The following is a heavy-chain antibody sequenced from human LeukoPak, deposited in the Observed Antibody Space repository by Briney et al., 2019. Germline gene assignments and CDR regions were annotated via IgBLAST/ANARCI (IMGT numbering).Heavy chain of an antibody. D-gene: IGHD2/OR15-2a*01. V-gene: IGHV1-18*01. Sequence: GASVKVSCKASGYTFTSYGISWVRRAPGQGLEWMGWISAYNGNTNYAQKLQGRVTMTTDTSTSTAYMELRSLRSDDTTVYYGTRVSAFPSLDYWGQGTLVTVSS. CDR3: TRVSAFPSLDY. J-gene: IGHJ4*02. CDR1: GYTFTSYG. CDR2: ISAYNGNT.